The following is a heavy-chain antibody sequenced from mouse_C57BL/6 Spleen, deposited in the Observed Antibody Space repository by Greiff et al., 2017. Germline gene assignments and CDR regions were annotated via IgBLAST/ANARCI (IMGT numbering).Heavy chain of an antibody. CDR2: FNPTNVGT. V-gene: IGHV1-53*01. D-gene: IGHD1-1*01. J-gene: IGHJ4*01. CDR1: GYTFTSSW. CDR3: ARSYYYGSSYDYYAMDY. Sequence: VQLQQPGTELVKPGASVKLSCKASGYTFTSSWMHWLKQRPGQGLEWIGNFNPTNVGTNYNEKFKSKATLTVDKSSSTAYMQLSSLTSEDSAVYYCARSYYYGSSYDYYAMDYWGQGTSVTVSS.